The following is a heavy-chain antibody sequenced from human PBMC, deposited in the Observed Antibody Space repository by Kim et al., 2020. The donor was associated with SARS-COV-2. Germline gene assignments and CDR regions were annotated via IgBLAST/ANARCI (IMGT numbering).Heavy chain of an antibody. V-gene: IGHV3-30-3*01. D-gene: IGHD3-10*01. Sequence: GGSLRLSCAASGFTFSSYAMHWVRQAPGKGLEWVAVISYDGSNKYYADSVKGRFTISRDNSKNTLHLQMNSLRAEDTAVYYCASWFERFALWGQGTLVTVSS. CDR3: ASWFERFAL. J-gene: IGHJ5*02. CDR2: ISYDGSNK. CDR1: GFTFSSYA.